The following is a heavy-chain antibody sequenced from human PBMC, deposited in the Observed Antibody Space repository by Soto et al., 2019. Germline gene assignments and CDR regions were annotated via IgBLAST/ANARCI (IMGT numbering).Heavy chain of an antibody. CDR2: ISGYTGNT. D-gene: IGHD6-13*01. J-gene: IGHJ6*02. CDR1: GYIFSRYG. CDR3: SREAAADRNYYGLDV. Sequence: QVQLVQSGQEVRKPGASLKVSCKASGYIFSRYGISWVRQAPGQGLEWMAWISGYTGNTKFGERVQGRVNVTTDTSTSTIYMELRSLRADDTAVYYCSREAAADRNYYGLDVWGQGTTVIVSS. V-gene: IGHV1-18*04.